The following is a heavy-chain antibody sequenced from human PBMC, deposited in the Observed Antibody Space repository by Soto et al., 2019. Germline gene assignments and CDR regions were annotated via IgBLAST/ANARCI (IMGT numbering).Heavy chain of an antibody. Sequence: ASVKVSCKASGYTFTSYYMHRVRQAPGQGLEWMGIINPSGGSTSYAQKFQGRVTMTRDTSTSTVYMELSSLRSEDTAVYYCARDGITMVRGVPPINWFDPWGQGTQVTVSS. CDR2: INPSGGST. J-gene: IGHJ5*02. CDR1: GYTFTSYY. CDR3: ARDGITMVRGVPPINWFDP. V-gene: IGHV1-46*01. D-gene: IGHD3-10*01.